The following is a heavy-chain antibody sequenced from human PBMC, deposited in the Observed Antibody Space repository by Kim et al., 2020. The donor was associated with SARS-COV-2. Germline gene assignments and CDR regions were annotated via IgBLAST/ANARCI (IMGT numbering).Heavy chain of an antibody. CDR2: INPSGGGT. CDR1: GYSFTKYN. CDR3: ARDWGPGTYYTET. D-gene: IGHD3-10*01. Sequence: ASVKVSCKAFGYSFTKYNLHWVRQAPGQGLEWMGIINPSGGGTTYTQKFQGRLNMTRDTSTSTVYMELSSLRSEDSALYYCARDWGPGTYYTETWGQGTLVTVTS. V-gene: IGHV1-46*01. J-gene: IGHJ5*02.